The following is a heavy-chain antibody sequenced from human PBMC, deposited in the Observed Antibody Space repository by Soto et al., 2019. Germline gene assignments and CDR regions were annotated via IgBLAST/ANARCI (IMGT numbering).Heavy chain of an antibody. V-gene: IGHV3-23*01. J-gene: IGHJ4*02. Sequence: EVQLLESGGGLVQPGGSLRLSCAASGFTLSNHAMYWVRQAPGRGLEWVSTISASGGETYYADSVRGRFTISRDKSKNTLYLQMNSLRAEDTALYYCVRRTAACGGALLYVDSWGQGALVTVSS. CDR1: GFTLSNHA. CDR3: VRRTAACGGALLYVDS. CDR2: ISASGGET. D-gene: IGHD2-21*01.